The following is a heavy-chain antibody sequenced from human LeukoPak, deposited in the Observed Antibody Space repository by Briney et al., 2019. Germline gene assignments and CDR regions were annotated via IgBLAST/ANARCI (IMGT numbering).Heavy chain of an antibody. J-gene: IGHJ6*03. CDR1: GGSFSDYF. V-gene: IGHV4-34*01. Sequence: PSETLSLTCAVSGGSFSDYFWTWIRQSPGKGLEWIGEVNDYTGNTNYNPSLNTRVSIFLEKSKNQFSLELRSVTAADTAVYYCARVGPIQQWSNYFYYYYMDVWGKGTTVTVSS. CDR3: ARVGPIQQWSNYFYYYYMDV. CDR2: VNDYTGNT. D-gene: IGHD5-18*01.